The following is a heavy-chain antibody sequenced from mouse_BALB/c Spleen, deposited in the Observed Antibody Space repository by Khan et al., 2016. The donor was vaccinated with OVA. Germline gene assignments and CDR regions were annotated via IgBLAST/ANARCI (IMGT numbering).Heavy chain of an antibody. CDR1: GYSFTDYN. J-gene: IGHJ2*01. Sequence: VQLQQSGPELVKPGASVKVSCKASGYSFTDYNMFWVKQSHGKSLEWIGYIDPYSGGTSYNQKFKGKATLTVDKSSSTAFMHLSSLTSEDSAVFYCARTDYYGSSYYFDYWGQGTTLTVSS. D-gene: IGHD1-1*01. V-gene: IGHV1S135*01. CDR2: IDPYSGGT. CDR3: ARTDYYGSSYYFDY.